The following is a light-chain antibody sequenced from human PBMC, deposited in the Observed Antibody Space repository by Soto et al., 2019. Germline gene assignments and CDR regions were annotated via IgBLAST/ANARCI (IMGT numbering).Light chain of an antibody. CDR3: QEYGSSPLT. V-gene: IGKV3-20*01. J-gene: IGKJ4*01. CDR2: GAS. CDR1: QSVSSSY. Sequence: KVWTQSPGTLSLSPGERATLSCRASQSVSSSYLAWYQQKPGQAPRLLIYGASSRATGIPDRFSGSGSGTDFTLTLSRLEPEDFAVYYCQEYGSSPLTFGGGTKVEIK.